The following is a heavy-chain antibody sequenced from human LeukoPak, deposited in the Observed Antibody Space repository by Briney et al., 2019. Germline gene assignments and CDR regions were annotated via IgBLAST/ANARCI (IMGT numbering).Heavy chain of an antibody. D-gene: IGHD3-22*01. CDR3: ARACYYDSSGYYYAELDY. CDR2: IYYSGST. V-gene: IGHV4-30-4*01. J-gene: IGHJ4*02. CDR1: GGSITQTNY. Sequence: SGTLSLTCDVSGGSITQTNYWTWVRQPPGKGLEWIGYIYYSGSTYYNPSLKSRVTISVDTSKNQFSLKLSSVTAADTAVYYCARACYYDSSGYYYAELDYWGQGTLVTVSS.